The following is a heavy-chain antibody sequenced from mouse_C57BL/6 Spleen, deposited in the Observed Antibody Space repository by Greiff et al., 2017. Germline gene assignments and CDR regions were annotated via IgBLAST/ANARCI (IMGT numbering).Heavy chain of an antibody. D-gene: IGHD6-1*01. V-gene: IGHV2-2*01. CDR1: GFSFTSYG. CDR2: IWSGGST. Sequence: QVQLLQSGPGLVQPSQSLSITCTVSGFSFTSYGVHWVRQSPGKGLEWLGVIWSGGSTDYHAAFISRLSISKDNSKSPVFFKMNSLQADDTAIYYCARNVSPYWYFDDWGTGTTVTVSS. J-gene: IGHJ1*03. CDR3: ARNVSPYWYFDD.